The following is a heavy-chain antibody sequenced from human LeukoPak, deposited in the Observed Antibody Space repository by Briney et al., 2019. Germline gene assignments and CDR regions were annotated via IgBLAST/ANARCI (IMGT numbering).Heavy chain of an antibody. V-gene: IGHV1-2*06. CDR3: ARTIVGATDFDY. CDR2: INPNSGGT. D-gene: IGHD1-26*01. J-gene: IGHJ4*02. CDR1: GYTFTGYY. Sequence: ASVKVSCKASGYTFTGYYMHWVRQAPGQGLEWTGRINPNSGGTNYAQKFQGRVTMTRDTSISTAYMELSRLRSDDTAVYYCARTIVGATDFDYWGQGTLVTVSS.